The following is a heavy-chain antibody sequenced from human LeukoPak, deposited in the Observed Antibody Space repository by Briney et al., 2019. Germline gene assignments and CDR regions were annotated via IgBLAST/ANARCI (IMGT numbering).Heavy chain of an antibody. CDR1: GFTFSSYG. D-gene: IGHD2-2*01. J-gene: IGHJ4*02. CDR3: AKDLRAQYQLLKTNDRSAPKDDY. V-gene: IGHV3-30*02. CDR2: IRYDGSNK. Sequence: GGSLRLSCAASGFTFSSYGMHWVRQAPGKGLEWVAFIRYDGSNKYYADSVKGRFTISRDNSKNTLYLQMNSLRAEDTAVYYCAKDLRAQYQLLKTNDRSAPKDDYWGQGTLVTVSS.